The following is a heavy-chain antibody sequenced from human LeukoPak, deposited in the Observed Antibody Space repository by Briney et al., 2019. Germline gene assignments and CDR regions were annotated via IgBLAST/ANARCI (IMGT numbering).Heavy chain of an antibody. Sequence: GASVKVSCKASGYTFTNYDINWVRQATGQGLEWMGWMNPNSGNTGYAQKFQGRVTITRNTSISTAYMELSSLRSEDTAVYYCARVPSARANRFNHWFDPWGQGTLVTVSS. CDR1: GYTFTNYD. V-gene: IGHV1-8*03. CDR2: MNPNSGNT. D-gene: IGHD1-14*01. CDR3: ARVPSARANRFNHWFDP. J-gene: IGHJ5*02.